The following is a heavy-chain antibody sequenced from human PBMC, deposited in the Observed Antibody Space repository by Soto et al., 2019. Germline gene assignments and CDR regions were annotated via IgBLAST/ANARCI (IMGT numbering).Heavy chain of an antibody. V-gene: IGHV3-21*01. CDR2: ISSSSYI. Sequence: PGGSLRLSCAASGFNFSSYSMNWVRQAPGKGLEWVSSISSSSYIYYADSVKGRFTISRDNAKNSLYLQMNSLRAEDTAVYYCARDPPGGYYRYFDYWGQGTLVTVSS. D-gene: IGHD3-3*01. CDR3: ARDPPGGYYRYFDY. CDR1: GFNFSSYS. J-gene: IGHJ4*02.